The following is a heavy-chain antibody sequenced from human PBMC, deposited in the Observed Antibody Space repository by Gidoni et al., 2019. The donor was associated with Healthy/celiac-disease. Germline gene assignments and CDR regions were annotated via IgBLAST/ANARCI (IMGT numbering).Heavy chain of an antibody. CDR1: GGTFSSYA. V-gene: IGHV1-69*01. CDR2: IIPIFGTA. CDR3: ARDLEGVVIGYYGMDV. D-gene: IGHD3-3*01. Sequence: QLVQSGAAVKKPGSSVKVSCKDSGGTFSSYAISWVRQAPGQGIEWMGGIIPIFGTANYAQKFQGRVTITADESTSTAYMELSSLRSEDTAVYYCARDLEGVVIGYYGMDVWGQGTTVTVSS. J-gene: IGHJ6*02.